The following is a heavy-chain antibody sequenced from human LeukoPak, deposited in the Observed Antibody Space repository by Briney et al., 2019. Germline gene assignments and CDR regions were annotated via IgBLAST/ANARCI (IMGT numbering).Heavy chain of an antibody. CDR1: GFTFTSSA. J-gene: IGHJ4*02. V-gene: IGHV1-58*01. Sequence: SVNVSCKASGFTFTSSAVQWVRQARGQRLEWIGWIVVGSGNTNYAQKFQERVTITRDMSTSTAYMELSSLRSEDTAVYYCAAGYDYVWGSYTMNYWGQGTLVTVSS. CDR3: AAGYDYVWGSYTMNY. D-gene: IGHD3-16*01. CDR2: IVVGSGNT.